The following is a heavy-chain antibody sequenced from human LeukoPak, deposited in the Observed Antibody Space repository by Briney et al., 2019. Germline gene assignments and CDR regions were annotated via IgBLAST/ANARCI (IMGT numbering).Heavy chain of an antibody. CDR1: GFTFSSYA. D-gene: IGHD1/OR15-1a*01. V-gene: IGHV3-23*01. J-gene: IGHJ6*02. CDR3: ARETTSADYYYYYGMDV. CDR2: ISGSGGST. Sequence: GGSLRLSCAASGFTFSSYAMSWVRQAPGKGLEWVSAISGSGGSTYYADSVKGRFTISRDNSKNTLYLQMNSLRAEDTAVYYCARETTSADYYYYYGMDVWGQGTTVTVSS.